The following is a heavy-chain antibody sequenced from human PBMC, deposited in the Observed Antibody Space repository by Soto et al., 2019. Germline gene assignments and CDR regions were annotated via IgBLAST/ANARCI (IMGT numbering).Heavy chain of an antibody. CDR3: AIAYCTNGVCYDYYYGMDV. CDR2: IYYSGST. V-gene: IGHV4-39*01. Sequence: SSETLSLTCTVSGGSISSSSYYWGWIRQPPGKGLEWIGSIYYSGSTYYNPSLKSRVTISVDTSKNQFSLKLSSVTAADTAVYYCAIAYCTNGVCYDYYYGMDVWGQGTTVTVSS. CDR1: GGSISSSSYY. J-gene: IGHJ6*02. D-gene: IGHD2-8*01.